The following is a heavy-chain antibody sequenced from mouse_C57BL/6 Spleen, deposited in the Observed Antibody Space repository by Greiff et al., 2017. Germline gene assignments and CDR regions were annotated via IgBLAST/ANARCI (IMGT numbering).Heavy chain of an antibody. CDR2: IYPGDGDT. V-gene: IGHV1-82*01. D-gene: IGHD2-3*01. CDR3: ARDGYYGPYFDY. Sequence: VQLKESGPELVKPGASVKISCKASGYAFSSSWMNWVKQRPGKGLEWIGRIYPGDGDTNYNGKFKGKATLTADKSSSTAYMQLSSLTSEDSAVYFCARDGYYGPYFDYWGQGTTLTVSS. CDR1: GYAFSSSW. J-gene: IGHJ2*01.